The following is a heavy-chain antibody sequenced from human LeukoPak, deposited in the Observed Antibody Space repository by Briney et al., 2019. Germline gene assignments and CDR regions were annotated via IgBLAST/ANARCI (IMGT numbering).Heavy chain of an antibody. Sequence: GGSLRLSCAASGFAVDSNYRGWVRQAPGKGLDWVSVIYSGGSTYYADSVKGRFTISRDNSKNTVYLQMNSLRAEDTAVYYCTRLNYYGSGSFDYWGQGTLVTVSS. CDR2: IYSGGST. V-gene: IGHV3-53*01. J-gene: IGHJ4*02. CDR1: GFAVDSNY. CDR3: TRLNYYGSGSFDY. D-gene: IGHD3-10*01.